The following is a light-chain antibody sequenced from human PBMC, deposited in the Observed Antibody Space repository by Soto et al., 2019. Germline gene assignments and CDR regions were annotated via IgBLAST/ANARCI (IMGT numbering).Light chain of an antibody. V-gene: IGLV2-8*01. CDR3: SSFAGGGNPVL. J-gene: IGLJ2*01. Sequence: QSALTQPPSASGSLGQSVTISCTGTSSDVGGYNYVSWHQQHPGKAPKVMIYEVTKRPPGVPDRFSGSKSGNTASLTVSGLQAEDEADYYCSSFAGGGNPVLLGGGTKRHRP. CDR2: EVT. CDR1: SSDVGGYNY.